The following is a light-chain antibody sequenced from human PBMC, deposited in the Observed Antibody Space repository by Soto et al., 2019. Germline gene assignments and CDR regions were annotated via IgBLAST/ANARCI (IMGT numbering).Light chain of an antibody. V-gene: IGLV2-8*01. Sequence: QSALTQPPSASGSPGQSVTISCIGTSSDVGGYDYVSWYQQHPGKAPKLIIYEVSKWPSGVPDRFSGSKSGNTASLTVSGLQAEDEADYYCTSYAGSNNFGVFGTGTKLTVL. CDR2: EVS. J-gene: IGLJ1*01. CDR1: SSDVGGYDY. CDR3: TSYAGSNNFGV.